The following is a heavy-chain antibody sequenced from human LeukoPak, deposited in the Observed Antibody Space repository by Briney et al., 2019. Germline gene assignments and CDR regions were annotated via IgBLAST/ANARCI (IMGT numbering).Heavy chain of an antibody. CDR1: GGSISSSNW. Sequence: SETLSLTCAVSGGSISSSNWWSWVRQPPGKGLEWIGEIYHSGSTNYNPSLKSRVTISVDKSKNQFSLKLSSVTAADTAVYYCATSVLRFLEWPTPLPNAFDIWGQGTMVTVSS. D-gene: IGHD3-3*01. J-gene: IGHJ3*02. CDR3: ATSVLRFLEWPTPLPNAFDI. V-gene: IGHV4-4*02. CDR2: IYHSGST.